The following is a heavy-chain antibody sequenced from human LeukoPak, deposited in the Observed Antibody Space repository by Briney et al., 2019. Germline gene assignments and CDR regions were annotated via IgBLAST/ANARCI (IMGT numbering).Heavy chain of an antibody. V-gene: IGHV2-70*11. CDR2: IDWDDDK. CDR1: GFSLSTSGMC. D-gene: IGHD3-10*01. J-gene: IGHJ4*02. CDR3: ARHYYGSGSYSTPFAY. Sequence: SGPTLVNPTQTLTLTCTFSGFSLSTSGMCVSWIRQPPGKALEWLARIDWDDDKYYSTSLKTRLTISKDTSKNQVVLTMTNMDPVDTATYYCARHYYGSGSYSTPFAYWGQGTLVTVSS.